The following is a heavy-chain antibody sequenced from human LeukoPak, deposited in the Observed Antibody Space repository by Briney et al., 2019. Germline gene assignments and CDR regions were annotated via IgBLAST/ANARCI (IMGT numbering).Heavy chain of an antibody. V-gene: IGHV3-23*01. D-gene: IGHD3-10*01. J-gene: IGHJ4*02. CDR1: GFTFSSYA. CDR2: ISGSGGST. CDR3: AKDPVSGSGS. Sequence: GGSLRLSCAASGFTFSSYAMSWVRQAPGKGLEWVSAISGSGGSTYYADSVKGRFPISRDNSKNTLYLQMNSRRAEDTAVYDCAKDPVSGSGSGGQGTLVTVSS.